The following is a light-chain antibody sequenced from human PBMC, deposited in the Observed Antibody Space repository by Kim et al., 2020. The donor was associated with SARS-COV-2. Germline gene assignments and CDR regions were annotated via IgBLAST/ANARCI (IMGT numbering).Light chain of an antibody. CDR2: QDS. V-gene: IGLV3-1*01. Sequence: SVSPGQTASITCSGDNLGVKYACWYQQKPGQSPILVIYQDSKRPSGIPERFSGSNSGNTVTLTISGTQAMDEADYYCQTWDSSTVVFGGGTKLTVL. J-gene: IGLJ2*01. CDR3: QTWDSSTVV. CDR1: NLGVKY.